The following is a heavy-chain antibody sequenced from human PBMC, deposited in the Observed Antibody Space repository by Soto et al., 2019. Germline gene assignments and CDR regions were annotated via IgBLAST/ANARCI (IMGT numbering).Heavy chain of an antibody. J-gene: IGHJ4*02. CDR2: IYPGDSDT. CDR1: GYSFTSYW. V-gene: IGHV5-51*01. D-gene: IGHD1-26*01. Sequence: GESLKISCKGSGYSFTSYWIGWVRQMPGKGLEWMGIIYPGDSDTRYSPSFQGQVTISADKSISTAYLQWSSLKASDTAMYYCARVGVVGASWYYFDYWGQGTLVTVS. CDR3: ARVGVVGASWYYFDY.